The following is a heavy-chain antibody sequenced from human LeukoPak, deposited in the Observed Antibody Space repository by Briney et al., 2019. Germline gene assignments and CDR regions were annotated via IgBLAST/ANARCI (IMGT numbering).Heavy chain of an antibody. CDR1: GFTFSSYA. CDR3: AKWDYYDSSGYYYAFDI. J-gene: IGHJ3*02. V-gene: IGHV3-30*18. CDR2: ISYDGSNK. D-gene: IGHD3-22*01. Sequence: PGGSLRLSCAASGFTFSSYAMHWVRQAPGKGLEWVAVISYDGSNKYYADSVRGRFTISRDNSKNTLYLQMNSLRAEDTAVYYCAKWDYYDSSGYYYAFDIWGQGTMATVSS.